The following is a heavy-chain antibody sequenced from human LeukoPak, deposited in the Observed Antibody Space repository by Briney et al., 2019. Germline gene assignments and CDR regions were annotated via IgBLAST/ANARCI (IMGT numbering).Heavy chain of an antibody. CDR1: GGSISSYY. V-gene: IGHV4-59*12. Sequence: SETLSLTCTVSGGSISSYYWSWIRQPPGKGLEWIGYIYYSGSTNYNPSLKSRVTISVDTSKNQFSLKLSSVTAADTAVYYCARVGVRGVTYYYYYGMDVWGQGTTVTVSS. CDR2: IYYSGST. J-gene: IGHJ6*02. D-gene: IGHD3-10*01. CDR3: ARVGVRGVTYYYYYGMDV.